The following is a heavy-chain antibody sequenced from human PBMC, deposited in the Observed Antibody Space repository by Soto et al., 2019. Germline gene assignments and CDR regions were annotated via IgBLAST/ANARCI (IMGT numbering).Heavy chain of an antibody. Sequence: HVQLVQSGAEVKRPGASVKVSGKASGSTFTNSGFSWVRQAPGQGLEWVGWIRVNNGATHYAQNIQGRVTMTTDTSTSTAFMELRSLRADDTAVYFCARDLGFSAFAVQSWGQGTLITVSS. D-gene: IGHD5-12*01. CDR1: GSTFTNSG. CDR2: IRVNNGAT. V-gene: IGHV1-18*01. CDR3: ARDLGFSAFAVQS. J-gene: IGHJ5*02.